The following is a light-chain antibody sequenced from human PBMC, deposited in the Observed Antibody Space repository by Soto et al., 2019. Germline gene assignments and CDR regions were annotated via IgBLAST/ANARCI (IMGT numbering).Light chain of an antibody. Sequence: QSALTQPRSVSGSPGQSVTISCTGTSSDVGGYNYVSWYQQHPGKAPKVMVYDVSKRPSGVPDRFSGSNSGNTASLTISGLQDEDEADYYCCSYAGSYTRVFGGGTKLTVL. CDR1: SSDVGGYNY. J-gene: IGLJ3*02. V-gene: IGLV2-11*01. CDR3: CSYAGSYTRV. CDR2: DVS.